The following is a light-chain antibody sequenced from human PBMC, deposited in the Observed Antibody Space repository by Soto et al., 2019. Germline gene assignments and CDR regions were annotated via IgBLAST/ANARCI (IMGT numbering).Light chain of an antibody. CDR1: QSVSNNY. Sequence: IVVSLSPAPLSLSKGERASLSCRASQSVSNNYLAWYQQKPGQAPRLLIYGASNRATGIPDRFSGSGSGTDFTLTISRLEPEDFAVYYCQQYGSSGTFGQGTKVDI. V-gene: IGKV3-20*01. CDR2: GAS. CDR3: QQYGSSGT. J-gene: IGKJ1*01.